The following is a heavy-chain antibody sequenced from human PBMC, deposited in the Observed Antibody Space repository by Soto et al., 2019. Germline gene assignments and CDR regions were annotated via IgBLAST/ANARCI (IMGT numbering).Heavy chain of an antibody. J-gene: IGHJ4*02. Sequence: EVQLLESGGGLAQPGGSLRLSCAASAFTFSSYAMSWVRQAPGKGLEWVSAVSGSGDSTYYADSVKGRFTISRDHSQNTLYLQMNSLRAEDTAVYYCAKGRASDCPGCTQDYWGQGTLVTVSS. CDR2: VSGSGDST. D-gene: IGHD2-21*02. CDR1: AFTFSSYA. V-gene: IGHV3-23*01. CDR3: AKGRASDCPGCTQDY.